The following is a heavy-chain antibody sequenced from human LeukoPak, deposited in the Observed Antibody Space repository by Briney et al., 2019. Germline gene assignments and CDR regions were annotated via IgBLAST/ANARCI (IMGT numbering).Heavy chain of an antibody. CDR2: ITSSSSTI. V-gene: IGHV3-48*01. Sequence: TGGSLRLSCAASGFTFSSYNMNWVRQAPGKGLEWVSYITSSSSTIYYADSVKGRFTISRDNAKNSLFLHMYSLRAEDTAVYYCARDMYYGDYEIDYWGQGTLVTVSS. D-gene: IGHD4-17*01. CDR1: GFTFSSYN. J-gene: IGHJ4*02. CDR3: ARDMYYGDYEIDY.